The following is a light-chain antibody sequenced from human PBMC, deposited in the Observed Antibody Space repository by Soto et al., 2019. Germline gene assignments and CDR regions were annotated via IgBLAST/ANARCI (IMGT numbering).Light chain of an antibody. CDR3: QQRYNWPWT. CDR2: DAS. CDR1: RSVRSN. J-gene: IGKJ1*01. Sequence: ELVMTQSPATLSVSPGEGATLSVGASRSVRSNLAWYQQKPGQAPRLLIYDASNRATGIPARFSGSGSGTDFTLTISSLEPEDFAVYYCQQRYNWPWTFGQGTKVDIK. V-gene: IGKV3-11*01.